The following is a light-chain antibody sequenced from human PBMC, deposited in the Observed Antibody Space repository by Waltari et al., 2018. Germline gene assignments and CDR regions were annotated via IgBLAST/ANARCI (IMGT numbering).Light chain of an antibody. V-gene: IGKV4-1*01. CDR1: QSVLFDSNNKNY. CDR2: WAS. Sequence: DFVMTQSPDSLAVSLGERATINCKSSQSVLFDSNNKNYLAWYQQKPGQPPKALIYWASTRESGVPDRFSGSGSGTEFTLTISSLQAEDVAIYYCQQYYSKPLTFGGGTKVEIK. J-gene: IGKJ4*01. CDR3: QQYYSKPLT.